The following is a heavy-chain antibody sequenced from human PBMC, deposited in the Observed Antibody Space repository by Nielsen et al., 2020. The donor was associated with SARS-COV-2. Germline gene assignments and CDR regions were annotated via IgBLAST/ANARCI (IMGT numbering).Heavy chain of an antibody. CDR3: ARDRGRITIFGGLGDYYYGMDV. J-gene: IGHJ6*02. D-gene: IGHD3-3*01. CDR2: INPNSGGT. CDR1: GYTFTGYY. Sequence: ASVKVSCKASGYTFTGYYMHWVRQAPGQGLEWMGWINPNSGGTNYAQKFQGRVTMTRDTSISTAYMELSRLRSDDTAVYYCARDRGRITIFGGLGDYYYGMDVWGQGTTVTVSS. V-gene: IGHV1-2*02.